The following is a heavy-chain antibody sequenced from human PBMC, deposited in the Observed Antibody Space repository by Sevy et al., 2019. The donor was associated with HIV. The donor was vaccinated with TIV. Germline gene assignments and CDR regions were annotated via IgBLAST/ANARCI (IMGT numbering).Heavy chain of an antibody. CDR1: GFTFSDYA. CDR3: GRAQVYCVVERCYGGSVNAFDI. V-gene: IGHV3-9*01. CDR2: ISWNSGAT. D-gene: IGHD3-16*01. J-gene: IGHJ3*02. Sequence: GGSLRLSCAASGFTFSDYAMHWVRQVPGKGLEWVSGISWNSGATGYADSVRGRFTISRDNTKNSLYLQMNSLRVEDTAFYYCGRAQVYCVVERCYGGSVNAFDIWGQGTMVTVSS.